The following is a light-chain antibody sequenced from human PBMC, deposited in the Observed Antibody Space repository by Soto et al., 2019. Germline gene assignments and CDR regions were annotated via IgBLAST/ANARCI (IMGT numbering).Light chain of an antibody. Sequence: EIVMTQSPATLSVSPGERATLSCRAGQSASSNLAWYQQKPGQAPWLLIYAASTRATGIPARFSGSGSGTEFTLTISSLQSEDFAVYYCQQYNKWPLTFGGGTKVEIK. CDR3: QQYNKWPLT. CDR2: AAS. J-gene: IGKJ4*01. CDR1: QSASSN. V-gene: IGKV3-15*01.